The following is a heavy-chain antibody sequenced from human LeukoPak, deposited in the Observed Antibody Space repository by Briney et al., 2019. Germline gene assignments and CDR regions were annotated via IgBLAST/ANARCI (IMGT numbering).Heavy chain of an antibody. CDR3: GRSRRINASLYYYMDV. CDR1: GFTFSSYA. V-gene: IGHV3-23*01. CDR2: STGDNT. Sequence: GGSLRLSCAASGFTFSSYAITWVRQAPGKGLEWVSSSTGDNTFYADSVKGRFTISRDNSKNTVYLLMNSLRTEDTAVYYCGRSRRINASLYYYMDVWGKGTTVTVSS. D-gene: IGHD2-15*01. J-gene: IGHJ6*03.